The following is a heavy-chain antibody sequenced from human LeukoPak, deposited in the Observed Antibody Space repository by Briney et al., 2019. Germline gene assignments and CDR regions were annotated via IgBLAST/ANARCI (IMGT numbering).Heavy chain of an antibody. CDR1: GFTLIGSW. D-gene: IGHD6-13*01. V-gene: IGHV3-7*01. Sequence: GGSLRLSCGAPGFTLIGSWISWAPQAPGKGLEGGANIKQDGSEKYYVDAVKGRFTISRDNAKNSLYLQMNSLRAEDTAIYYCAKVHKESSAWSHWGQGTLVTVSS. CDR2: IKQDGSEK. CDR3: AKVHKESSAWSH. J-gene: IGHJ4*02.